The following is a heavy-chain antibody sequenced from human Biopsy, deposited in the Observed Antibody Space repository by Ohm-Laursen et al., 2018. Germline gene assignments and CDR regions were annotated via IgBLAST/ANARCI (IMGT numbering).Heavy chain of an antibody. CDR3: ARVGVGAPSIDYFDS. V-gene: IGHV4-34*01. J-gene: IGHJ4*02. CDR2: ITQSGST. CDR1: GGSFNGYF. D-gene: IGHD1-26*01. Sequence: GTLSLTCAVYGGSFNGYFWSWIRQPPGKGLEWIGDITQSGSTNYSPSLKSRVTISVDTAKKQFSLELSSVTAADTAVYYCARVGVGAPSIDYFDSWGQGALVTVSS.